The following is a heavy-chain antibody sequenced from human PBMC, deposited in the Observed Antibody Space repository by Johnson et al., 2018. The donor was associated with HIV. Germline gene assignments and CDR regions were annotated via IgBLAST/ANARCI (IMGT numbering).Heavy chain of an antibody. CDR2: ISYDGSNK. CDR3: AKVYSSSVPAPGI. D-gene: IGHD6-6*01. Sequence: QVQLVESGGGVVQPGRSLRLSCAASEFTFSSYAMHWVRQAPGKGLEWVAVISYDGSNKYYADSVKGRFTISRDNSKNTLYLQMNSLRAEDTAVYYCAKVYSSSVPAPGIWGQGTMVTVSS. J-gene: IGHJ3*02. V-gene: IGHV3-30-3*01. CDR1: EFTFSSYA.